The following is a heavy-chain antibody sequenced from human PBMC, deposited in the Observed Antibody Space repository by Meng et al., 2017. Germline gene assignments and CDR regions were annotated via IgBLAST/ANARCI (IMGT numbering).Heavy chain of an antibody. CDR1: GGTFSSYA. D-gene: IGHD2-21*02. J-gene: IGHJ4*02. CDR3: ASNDGTGDRTGGDY. CDR2: IILIFGTA. Sequence: QGQRVKSGAEGTKPGPPAKVSGQASGGTFSSYATSWVPQAPGQGLEWMGGIILIFGTANYAQKFQGRVTITEDESTSTAYMKRSSLRSEDTAVYYCASNDGTGDRTGGDYWGQGTLVTVSS. V-gene: IGHV1-69*01.